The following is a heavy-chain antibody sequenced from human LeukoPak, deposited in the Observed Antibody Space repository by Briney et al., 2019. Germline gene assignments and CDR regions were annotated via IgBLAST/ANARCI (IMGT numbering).Heavy chain of an antibody. D-gene: IGHD6-19*01. CDR3: AASSGWYGLDY. J-gene: IGHJ4*02. CDR2: INSGGST. CDR1: GFKFSSYS. Sequence: GGSLRLSCAASGFKFSSYSMNWVRQAPGKGLEWVSLINSGGSTYYADSVKGRFTISRDNSKNTLYLQLNSMRDEDTAVYYCAASSGWYGLDYWGQGTLVTVSS. V-gene: IGHV3-53*01.